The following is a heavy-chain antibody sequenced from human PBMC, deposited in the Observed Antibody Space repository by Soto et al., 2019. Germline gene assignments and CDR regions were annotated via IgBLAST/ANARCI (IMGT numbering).Heavy chain of an antibody. V-gene: IGHV3-15*01. J-gene: IGHJ6*02. D-gene: IGHD1-7*01. CDR1: GFTFSNAW. CDR2: IKSKTDGGTT. Sequence: GGSLRLSCAASGFTFSNAWMSWVRQAPGKGLEWVGRIKSKTDGGTTDYAAPVKGRFTISRDDSKNTLYLQMNSLKTEDTAVYYCTTQLELRPYYYYYGMDVWGQGTTVTVSS. CDR3: TTQLELRPYYYYYGMDV.